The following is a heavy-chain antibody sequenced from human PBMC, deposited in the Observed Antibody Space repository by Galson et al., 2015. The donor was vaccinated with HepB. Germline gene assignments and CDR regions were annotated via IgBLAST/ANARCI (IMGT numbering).Heavy chain of an antibody. J-gene: IGHJ4*02. D-gene: IGHD6-13*01. CDR2: IKQDGSEK. Sequence: SLRLSCAASGFTFSSYWMSWVRQAPGKGLEWVANIKQDGSEKYYVDSVKGRFTISRDNAKNSLYLQMNSLRAEDTAVYYCAREAGAAAGYFDYWGQGTLVTVSS. CDR3: AREAGAAAGYFDY. V-gene: IGHV3-7*03. CDR1: GFTFSSYW.